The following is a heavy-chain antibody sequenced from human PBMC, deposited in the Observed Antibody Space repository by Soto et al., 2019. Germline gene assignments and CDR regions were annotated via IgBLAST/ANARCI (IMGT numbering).Heavy chain of an antibody. D-gene: IGHD6-13*01. CDR2: IIPYYNTL. CDR1: EGTFNSYA. Sequence: QAQVVQSGAEVRKPGSSVKLSCKASEGTFNSYAIAWVRQAPGQGLEWMGGIIPYYNTLNYAQKCQDRVTITADDSTNTVDMELSSLRSDATAVYFCASGASRWYPYFFDSWAQGTLVTVSS. V-gene: IGHV1-69*01. J-gene: IGHJ4*02. CDR3: ASGASRWYPYFFDS.